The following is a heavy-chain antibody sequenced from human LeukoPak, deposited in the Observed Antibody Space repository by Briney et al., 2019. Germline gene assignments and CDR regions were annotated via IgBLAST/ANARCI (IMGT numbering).Heavy chain of an antibody. Sequence: PSATLSLTCTVSGYSISSGYYWGWIRQPPGKGLEWIGTIYHSGSTYYNPSLKSRVTISVDTSKNQFSLKLTSVTAADTAVYYCARVTGYCSSTICYRYYFDYWGQGTLVTVSS. D-gene: IGHD2-2*01. CDR2: IYHSGST. J-gene: IGHJ4*02. CDR1: GYSISSGYY. CDR3: ARVTGYCSSTICYRYYFDY. V-gene: IGHV4-38-2*02.